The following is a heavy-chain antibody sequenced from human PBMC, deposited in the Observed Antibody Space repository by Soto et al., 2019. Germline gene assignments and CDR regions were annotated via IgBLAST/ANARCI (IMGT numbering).Heavy chain of an antibody. Sequence: SETLSLTCAVYGGSFSGYYWSWIRQPPGKGLEWIGEINHSGSTNYNPSLKGRVTISVDTSKNQFSLKLSSVTAADTAVYYCARGSGDFWSGYRYYYYGMDVWGQGTTVTVSS. D-gene: IGHD3-3*01. CDR2: INHSGST. CDR1: GGSFSGYY. CDR3: ARGSGDFWSGYRYYYYGMDV. V-gene: IGHV4-34*01. J-gene: IGHJ6*02.